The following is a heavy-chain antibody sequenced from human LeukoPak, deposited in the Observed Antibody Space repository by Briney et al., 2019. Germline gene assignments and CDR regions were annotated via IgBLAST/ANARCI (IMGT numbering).Heavy chain of an antibody. D-gene: IGHD3-22*01. Sequence: GGSLRLSCAASGFTFSSYAMSWVRQAPGKGLEWVSTISGSGGSTYYADSVKGRFTISRDNSKNTLYLQMNSLRAEDTAVYYCAKEKKYYYDGSGYPGYDYWGQGTLVTVSS. J-gene: IGHJ4*02. CDR3: AKEKKYYYDGSGYPGYDY. CDR2: ISGSGGST. V-gene: IGHV3-23*01. CDR1: GFTFSSYA.